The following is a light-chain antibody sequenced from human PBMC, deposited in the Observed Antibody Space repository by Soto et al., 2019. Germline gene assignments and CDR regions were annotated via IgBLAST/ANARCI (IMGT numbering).Light chain of an antibody. CDR1: QGIDTS. CDR2: AAS. CDR3: QQYESYSWT. Sequence: DIQMTQSPSSLSASVGDRVTITFRASQGIDTSLAWYQQKPGKAPKLLIYAASSLQSGVPSRFSGSGSGTEFTLTISSLQPDDSATYYCQQYESYSWTFGQGTKVDIK. J-gene: IGKJ1*01. V-gene: IGKV1-5*01.